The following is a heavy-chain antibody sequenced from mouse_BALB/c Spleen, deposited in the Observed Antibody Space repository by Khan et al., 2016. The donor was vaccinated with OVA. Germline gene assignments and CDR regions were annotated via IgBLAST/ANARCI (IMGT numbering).Heavy chain of an antibody. Sequence: VQLQQSGPELVKPGASVKMSCKASGYTFTDYYMDWVKQSHGESFEWIGRVNPYNGGTSYNQKFKGKATLTVDKSSSTAYMELNSLPSEDSAVYYCGRRGYYGSSPAWFAYWGQGTLVTVSA. CDR1: GYTFTDYY. CDR3: GRRGYYGSSPAWFAY. D-gene: IGHD1-1*01. V-gene: IGHV1-19*01. J-gene: IGHJ3*01. CDR2: VNPYNGGT.